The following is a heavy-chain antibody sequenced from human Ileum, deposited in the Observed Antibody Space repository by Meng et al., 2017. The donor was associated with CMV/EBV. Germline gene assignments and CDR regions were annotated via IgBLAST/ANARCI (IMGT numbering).Heavy chain of an antibody. CDR1: GFTFRDYG. D-gene: IGHD6-13*01. CDR3: ARAIWGSSSWYPTSEY. J-gene: IGHJ4*02. V-gene: IGHV3-30*02. Sequence: GESLKISCLASGFTFRDYGMHWVRHPPGKGLEWVAFLRFDGSNAYYGDSVKGRFTISRDNSKNTLYLQMGSLRVDDTAIYYCARAIWGSSSWYPTSEYWGQGTLVTVSS. CDR2: LRFDGSNA.